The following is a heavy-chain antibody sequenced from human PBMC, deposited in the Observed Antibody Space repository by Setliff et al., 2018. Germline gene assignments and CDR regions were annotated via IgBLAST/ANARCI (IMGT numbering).Heavy chain of an antibody. CDR1: GGSISSSDFY. J-gene: IGHJ6*03. D-gene: IGHD3-10*02. CDR2: IYYSGTT. V-gene: IGHV4-39*02. Sequence: SETLSLTCTVSGGSISSSDFYWGWIRQPPGKGLEWIGSIYYSGTTYYNPSLKSPVTISIDTSKNQFSLKLSSVTAADTAVYYCVRDDVRGYYMDVWGKGTTVTVSS. CDR3: VRDDVRGYYMDV.